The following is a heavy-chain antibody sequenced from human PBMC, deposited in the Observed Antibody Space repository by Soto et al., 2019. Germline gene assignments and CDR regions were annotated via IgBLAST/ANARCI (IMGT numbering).Heavy chain of an antibody. D-gene: IGHD3-10*01. J-gene: IGHJ6*02. CDR1: GFTFSSYS. V-gene: IGHV3-48*02. CDR2: ISSSSSTI. CDR3: ARDPPPSLRFGSGSYYTEYYYGMDV. Sequence: EVQLVESGGGLVQPGGSLRLSCAASGFTFSSYSMNWVRQAPGKGLEWVSYISSSSSTIYYADSVKGRFTISRDNGKNSLYLQMNILRDEDTAVYYCARDPPPSLRFGSGSYYTEYYYGMDVWGQGTTVTVSS.